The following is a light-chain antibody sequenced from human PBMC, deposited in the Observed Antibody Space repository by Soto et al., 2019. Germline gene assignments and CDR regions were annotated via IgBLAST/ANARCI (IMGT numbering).Light chain of an antibody. CDR3: AAWDDTLNGYV. J-gene: IGLJ1*01. CDR2: NND. V-gene: IGLV1-44*01. Sequence: QAVVTQPPSASGTHGQRVTISCSGSTSNIGSDTVKWYQQLPGTAPKLLIYNNDQRPSGVPDRLSGSKSGTSASLAISGLQSEDEADYHCAAWDDTLNGYVFGSGTKVTVL. CDR1: TSNIGSDT.